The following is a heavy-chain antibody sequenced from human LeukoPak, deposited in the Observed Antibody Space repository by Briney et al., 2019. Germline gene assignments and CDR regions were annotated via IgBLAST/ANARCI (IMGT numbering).Heavy chain of an antibody. D-gene: IGHD2-21*02. CDR3: AREVATAIKRYYYYYGMDV. V-gene: IGHV4-59*01. J-gene: IGHJ6*04. CDR1: GGSISSYY. CDR2: IYYSGST. Sequence: SETLSLTCSVSGGSISSYYWTWIRQAPGKGLEWIGSIYYSGSTNYNPSLKSRVTLSLDTSNNQFSLNLNSVTAADSAVYYCAREVATAIKRYYYYYGMDVWGKGTTVTVSS.